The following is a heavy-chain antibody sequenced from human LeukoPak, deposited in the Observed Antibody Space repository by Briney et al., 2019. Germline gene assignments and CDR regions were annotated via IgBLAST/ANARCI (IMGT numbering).Heavy chain of an antibody. CDR2: ISYDGSNK. Sequence: GGSLRPSCAASGFTFSSYAMHWVRQAPGKGLEWVAVISYDGSNKYYADSVKGRFTISRDNSKNTLYLQMNSLRAEDTAVYYCARDLQLWAGDAFDIWGQGTMVTVSS. CDR3: ARDLQLWAGDAFDI. V-gene: IGHV3-30-3*01. D-gene: IGHD5-18*01. J-gene: IGHJ3*02. CDR1: GFTFSSYA.